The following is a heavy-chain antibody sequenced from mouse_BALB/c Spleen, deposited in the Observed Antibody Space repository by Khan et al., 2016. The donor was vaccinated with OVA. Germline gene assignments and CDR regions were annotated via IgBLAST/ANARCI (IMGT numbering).Heavy chain of an antibody. Sequence: QVQLKESGPGLVVPSQSLSITCTASGFSLTGYGVNWVRQPPGKGLEWLGMIWGDGSTDYNSALKSRLSISKENSKSQVFLKMNSLQPDDTARYYCAKDPAMDYWGQGTSVTVSS. CDR3: AKDPAMDY. CDR1: GFSLTGYG. CDR2: IWGDGST. V-gene: IGHV2-6-7*01. J-gene: IGHJ4*01.